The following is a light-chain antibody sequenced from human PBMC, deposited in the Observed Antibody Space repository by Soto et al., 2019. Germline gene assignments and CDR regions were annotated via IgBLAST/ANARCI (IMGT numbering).Light chain of an antibody. V-gene: IGKV3-11*01. J-gene: IGKJ3*01. CDR2: DAS. Sequence: EIVMTQSPATLSVSPGERATLSCRASQSVGSFLAWYQQKSGQTPRLLIYDASNRATGIPARFSGSGSGTDFTLTISSLEPEDFAVYYCQHRSDWLGTFGPGTKVDIK. CDR3: QHRSDWLGT. CDR1: QSVGSF.